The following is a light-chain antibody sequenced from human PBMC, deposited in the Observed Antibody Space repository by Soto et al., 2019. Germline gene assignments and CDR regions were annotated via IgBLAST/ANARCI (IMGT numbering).Light chain of an antibody. Sequence: EIVMTQSPATLSVSPGERAPLSCRASQSISNSLAWYQQKPGQGPRLLIYGASTRATGVPARFSGSGSGTDFTLTISSLESEDFAVYYCQQYNIWPPWTFGQGTKVDIK. J-gene: IGKJ1*01. CDR3: QQYNIWPPWT. V-gene: IGKV3-15*01. CDR2: GAS. CDR1: QSISNS.